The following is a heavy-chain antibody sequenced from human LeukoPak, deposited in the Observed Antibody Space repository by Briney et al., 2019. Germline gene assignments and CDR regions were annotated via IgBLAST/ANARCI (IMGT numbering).Heavy chain of an antibody. CDR2: INHSGST. J-gene: IGHJ4*02. Sequence: SETLSLTCAVSGGSISGYYWSWIRQPPGKGLEWIGEINHSGSTNYNPSFKSRVTISVDTSKNQFSLKLSSVTAADTAVYYCARERYGSGSYLGYWGQGTLVTVSS. CDR1: GGSISGYY. V-gene: IGHV4-34*01. D-gene: IGHD3-10*01. CDR3: ARERYGSGSYLGY.